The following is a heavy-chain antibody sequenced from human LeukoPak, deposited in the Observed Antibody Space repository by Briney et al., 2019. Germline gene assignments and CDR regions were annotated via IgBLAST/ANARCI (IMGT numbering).Heavy chain of an antibody. CDR2: IRRNAGMA. CDR1: GFTFSSHP. Sequence: AGWSLRLSCPASGFTFSSHPMHLARQAPGKGLEYPSRIRRNAGMACYEDFVKGRFVISRDNSDNAMYLQMGSLRTEDMAVYYCARSSGCYGPFEFWGQGALVTVSS. D-gene: IGHD1-26*01. CDR3: ARSSGCYGPFEF. V-gene: IGHV3-64*02. J-gene: IGHJ4*02.